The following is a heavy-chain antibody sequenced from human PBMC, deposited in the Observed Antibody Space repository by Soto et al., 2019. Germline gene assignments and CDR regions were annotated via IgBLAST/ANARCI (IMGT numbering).Heavy chain of an antibody. Sequence: QVQLVQSGAEVKKPGASVKVSCKASGYTFTNYGIIWERPAPGQVLEWMGWISAYNGNTNYAQKLQGRGTMTTDTSTSTAYMELRSLRSDDTAMYYCASHYDSSGLRGKYGMDVWGQGTTVTVSS. D-gene: IGHD3-22*01. J-gene: IGHJ6*02. V-gene: IGHV1-18*01. CDR1: GYTFTNYG. CDR2: ISAYNGNT. CDR3: ASHYDSSGLRGKYGMDV.